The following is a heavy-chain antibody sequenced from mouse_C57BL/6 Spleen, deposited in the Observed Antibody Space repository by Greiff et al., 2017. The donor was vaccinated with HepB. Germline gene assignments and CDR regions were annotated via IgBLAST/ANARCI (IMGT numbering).Heavy chain of an antibody. CDR2: IYPGDGDT. CDR3: ARWGVYP. CDR1: GYAFSSSW. D-gene: IGHD2-1*01. J-gene: IGHJ3*01. Sequence: LEESGPELVKPGASVKISCKASGYAFSSSWMNWVKQRPGKGLEWIGRIYPGDGDTNYNGKFKGKATLTADKSSSTAYMQLSSLTSEDSAVYFCARWGVYPWGQGTLVTVSA. V-gene: IGHV1-82*01.